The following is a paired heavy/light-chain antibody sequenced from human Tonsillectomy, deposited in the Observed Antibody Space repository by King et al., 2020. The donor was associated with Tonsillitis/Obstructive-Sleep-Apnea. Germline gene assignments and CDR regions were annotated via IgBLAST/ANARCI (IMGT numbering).Heavy chain of an antibody. D-gene: IGHD1-1*01. J-gene: IGHJ4*02. CDR2: INPSVGGT. CDR1: GYMFTRYY. Sequence: QVQLVQSGAEVKKPGASVEVSCKASGYMFTRYYIHWVRQAPGQGLEWMGIINPSVGGTLYAQKLQGRVTMTRDTSTSTVYMELSSLRSDDTAVYYCASDPEQVGDSDWNGGFDYWGQGTLVTVSS. CDR3: ASDPEQVGDSDWNGGFDY. V-gene: IGHV1-46*04.
Light chain of an antibody. J-gene: IGLJ1*01. CDR3: LLSYSGARV. CDR1: TGAVTSGHY. V-gene: IGLV7-46*01. Sequence: QAVVTQEPSLTVSPGGTVTLTCDSSTGAVTSGHYPYWFQQKPGQAPRTLIYDTSNKHSWTPARFSGSLLGGKAALTLSGAQPEDEAEYYCLLSYSGARVFGTGTKVTVL. CDR2: DTS.